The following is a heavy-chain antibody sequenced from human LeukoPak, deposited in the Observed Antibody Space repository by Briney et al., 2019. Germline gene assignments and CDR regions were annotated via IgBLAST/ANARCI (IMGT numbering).Heavy chain of an antibody. CDR1: GGSIDSINYY. J-gene: IGHJ4*02. D-gene: IGHD6-13*01. CDR3: ARNLIPEQLVLNF. V-gene: IGHV4-39*07. CDR2: IYYSGKT. Sequence: TSETLSLTCIVSGGSIDSINYYWGWIRQPPGKGLEWIGSIYYSGKTYYNPSLESRVTMSVDTSKNQFSLNLKSVTPEDTAVYYCARNLIPEQLVLNFWGQGILVTVSS.